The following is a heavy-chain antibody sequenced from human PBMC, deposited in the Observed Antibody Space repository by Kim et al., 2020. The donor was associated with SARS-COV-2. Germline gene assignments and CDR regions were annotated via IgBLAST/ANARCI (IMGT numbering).Heavy chain of an antibody. J-gene: IGHJ3*02. CDR2: IYYSGST. CDR3: DRRVIKFGGVIGIDAFDI. V-gene: IGHV4-59*08. Sequence: SDTLSLTCTVSGGTISRYYWSWIRQPPGKGLEWIGCIYYSGSTNNNPSLKSRVTISVNTSNNQFSLKMSSVTAETTAVSDCDRRVIKFGGVIGIDAFDI. CDR1: GGTISRYY. D-gene: IGHD3-16*02.